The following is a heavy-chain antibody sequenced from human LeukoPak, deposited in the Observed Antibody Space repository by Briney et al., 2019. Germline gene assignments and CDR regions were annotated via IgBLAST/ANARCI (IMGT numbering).Heavy chain of an antibody. Sequence: GGSLRLSCAASGFTFSPYAMSWVRQAPGKGLEWVSAICGSDGSRYYADSVKGRFTISRDNTKNTLYLQMKRLRGVGTAVYACAKGGSPICSSSSGYWGQGTLVTVSS. CDR1: GFTFSPYA. CDR2: ICGSDGSR. V-gene: IGHV3-23*01. CDR3: AKGGSPICSSSSGY. J-gene: IGHJ4*02. D-gene: IGHD2-2*01.